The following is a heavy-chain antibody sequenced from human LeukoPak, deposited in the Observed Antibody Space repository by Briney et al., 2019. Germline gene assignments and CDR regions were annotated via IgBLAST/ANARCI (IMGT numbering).Heavy chain of an antibody. Sequence: SETLSLTCTVSGGSISSYYWSWIRQPPGKGLEWIGYIYYSGSTNYNPSLKSRVTISVDTSKNQFSLKLSSVTAADTAVYYCARHSSSWYHNWFDPWGQGTLVTVSS. D-gene: IGHD6-13*01. CDR3: ARHSSSWYHNWFDP. J-gene: IGHJ5*02. CDR2: IYYSGST. V-gene: IGHV4-59*01. CDR1: GGSISSYY.